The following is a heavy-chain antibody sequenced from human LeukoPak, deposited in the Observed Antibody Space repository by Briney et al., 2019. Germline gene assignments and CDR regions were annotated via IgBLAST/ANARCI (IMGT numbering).Heavy chain of an antibody. CDR3: ARSRGAARYTFDI. CDR2: IYHSGST. D-gene: IGHD6-6*01. V-gene: IGHV4-30-2*01. J-gene: IGHJ3*02. CDR1: GGSISSADYY. Sequence: SETLSLTCTVSGGSISSADYYWSWIRQPPGKGLEWIAYIYHSGSTSYNPSLKSRVTISVDKSKNQVSLKLTSVIAADTAVYYCARSRGAARYTFDIWGQGTVVTVSS.